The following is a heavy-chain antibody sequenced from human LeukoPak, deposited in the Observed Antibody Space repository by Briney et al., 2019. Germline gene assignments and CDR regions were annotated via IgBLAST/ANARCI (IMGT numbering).Heavy chain of an antibody. Sequence: GGSLRLSCAASGFTFNNYAMTWVRQAPGKGLEWVSGITAGGDKTFYADSVKGRFTISRDISKNTLYLQMNSLRAEDTAVYYCAKLYCSGSSCYSIDHWGQGTLVTVSS. CDR1: GFTFNNYA. CDR3: AKLYCSGSSCYSIDH. V-gene: IGHV3-23*01. D-gene: IGHD2-15*01. CDR2: ITAGGDKT. J-gene: IGHJ4*02.